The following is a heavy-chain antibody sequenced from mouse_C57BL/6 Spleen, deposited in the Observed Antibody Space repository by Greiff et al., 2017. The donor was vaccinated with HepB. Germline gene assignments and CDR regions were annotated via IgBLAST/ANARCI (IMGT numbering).Heavy chain of an antibody. CDR1: GYAFSSSW. CDR2: IYPGDGDT. D-gene: IGHD1-2*01. Sequence: QVQLQQSGPELVKPGASVKISCKASGYAFSSSWMNWVKQRPGKGLEWMGRIYPGDGDTNYNGKFKGKATLTADKSSSTAYLQLSSLTSEDSAVYFCSREGSITTALHWGQGTTLTVSS. CDR3: SREGSITTALH. V-gene: IGHV1-82*01. J-gene: IGHJ2*01.